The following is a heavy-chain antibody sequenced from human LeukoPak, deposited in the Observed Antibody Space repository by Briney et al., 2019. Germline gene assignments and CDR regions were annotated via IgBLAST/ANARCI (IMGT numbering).Heavy chain of an antibody. CDR2: INPSGGST. D-gene: IGHD3-3*01. CDR1: GYTFTSYY. Sequence: ASVKVSCKASGYTFTSYYMHWVRQAPGQGLEWMGIINPSGGSTSHAQKFQGRVTMTRDTSTSTVYMELSSLRSEDTAVYYCARDPRGNYDGVFGWFDPWGQGTLVTVSS. CDR3: ARDPRGNYDGVFGWFDP. V-gene: IGHV1-46*01. J-gene: IGHJ5*02.